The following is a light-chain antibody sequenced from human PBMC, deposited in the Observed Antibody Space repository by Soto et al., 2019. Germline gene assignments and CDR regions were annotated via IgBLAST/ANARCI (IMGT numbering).Light chain of an antibody. J-gene: IGKJ4*01. CDR1: QSVSSY. CDR3: QQRNSWPLT. V-gene: IGKV3-11*01. CDR2: DAS. Sequence: EIVLTQSPATLSLSPGERATLSCRASQSVSSYLAWYQQKPGQAPRLLIYDASNRATGVPARFSGSGFGTDFTLTISRLEPEDFAVYYCQQRNSWPLTFGGGNKVEIK.